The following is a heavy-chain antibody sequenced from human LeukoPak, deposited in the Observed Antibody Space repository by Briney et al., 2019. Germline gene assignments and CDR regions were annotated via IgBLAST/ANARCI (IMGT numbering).Heavy chain of an antibody. J-gene: IGHJ4*02. CDR3: ARCSSSNQPPLY. CDR2: ISGYNGNT. CDR1: GYTFTSYG. V-gene: IGHV1-18*04. Sequence: GASVKVSCKASGYTFTSYGISWVRQAPGQGLEWMGWISGYNGNTNYAQKLQGRVTMATDTSTRTAYMELRSLTSDDTAVYYCARCSSSNQPPLYWGQGTLVTVSS. D-gene: IGHD6-13*01.